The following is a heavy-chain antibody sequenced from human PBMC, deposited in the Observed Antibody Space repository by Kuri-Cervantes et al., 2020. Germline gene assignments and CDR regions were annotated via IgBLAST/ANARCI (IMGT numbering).Heavy chain of an antibody. V-gene: IGHV3-30*18. D-gene: IGHD5-18*01. CDR2: ISYDGSNN. J-gene: IGHJ4*02. CDR3: AKGGYSYAKGNFDY. Sequence: GGSLRLSCAASGFTFSSYGMHWVRQAPGKGLEWVAVISYDGSNNYYADSVKGRFTISRDNSKNTLYLQMNSLRAEDTAVYYCAKGGYSYAKGNFDYWGQGTLVTVSS. CDR1: GFTFSSYG.